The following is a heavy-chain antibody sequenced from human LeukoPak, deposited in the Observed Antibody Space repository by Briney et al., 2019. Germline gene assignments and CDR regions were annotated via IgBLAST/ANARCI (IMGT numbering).Heavy chain of an antibody. Sequence: GGSLRLSCSASAFTFSMYWMTWIRQAPGKGLEWVATIKEDGSDKYYVDSVRGRFTISRDNAENSLNLRMNSPTAEDTALYYCVRDGIRDIPGVITIRYDYWGQGTLVTVSS. CDR2: IKEDGSDK. CDR3: VRDGIRDIPGVITIRYDY. J-gene: IGHJ4*02. D-gene: IGHD3-10*01. CDR1: AFTFSMYW. V-gene: IGHV3-7*05.